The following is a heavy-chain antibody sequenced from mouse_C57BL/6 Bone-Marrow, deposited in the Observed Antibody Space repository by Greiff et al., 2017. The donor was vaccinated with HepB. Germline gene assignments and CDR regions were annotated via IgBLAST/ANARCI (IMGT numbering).Heavy chain of an antibody. J-gene: IGHJ1*03. CDR1: GYTFTEYT. CDR2: FYPGSGSI. Sequence: VKLVESGAELVKPGASVKLSCKASGYTFTEYTIHWVKQRSGQGLEWIGWFYPGSGSIKYNEKFKDKATLTADKSSSTVYMELSRLTSEDSAVYFCARHAFITTVVATDWYFDVWGTGTTVTVSS. D-gene: IGHD1-1*01. CDR3: ARHAFITTVVATDWYFDV. V-gene: IGHV1-62-2*01.